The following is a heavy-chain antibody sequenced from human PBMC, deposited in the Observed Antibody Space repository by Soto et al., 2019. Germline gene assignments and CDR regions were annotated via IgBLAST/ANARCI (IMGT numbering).Heavy chain of an antibody. CDR1: GGSISSGGYY. J-gene: IGHJ6*02. D-gene: IGHD3-10*01. CDR3: ARDRGNTGGYYGMDV. CDR2: IYYSGNT. V-gene: IGHV4-30-2*01. Sequence: SETLSLTCTVSGGSISSGGYYWSWIRQHPGKGLEWIGYIYYSGNTHYNPSLKSRVTISVDRSKNQFSLKLSSVTAADTAVYYCARDRGNTGGYYGMDVWGQGTTVTVSS.